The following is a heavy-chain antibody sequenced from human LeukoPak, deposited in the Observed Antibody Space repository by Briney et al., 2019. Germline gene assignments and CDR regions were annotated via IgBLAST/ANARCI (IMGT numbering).Heavy chain of an antibody. J-gene: IGHJ4*02. CDR1: GGSISSSSYY. V-gene: IGHV4-39*01. Sequence: SETLSLTCTVSGGSISSSSYYWGWIRQPPGKGLEWIGSIYYSGSTYYNPSLKSRVTISVDTSKNQFSLKLSPVTAADTAVYYCARHSEWLPFDYWGQGTLVTVSS. CDR3: ARHSEWLPFDY. D-gene: IGHD3-3*01. CDR2: IYYSGST.